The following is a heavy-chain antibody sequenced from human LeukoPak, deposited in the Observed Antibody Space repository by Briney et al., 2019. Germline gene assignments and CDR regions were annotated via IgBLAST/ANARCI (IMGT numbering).Heavy chain of an antibody. CDR2: INPNSGGT. V-gene: IGHV1-2*02. Sequence: ASVKVSCKASGYTFIDFYLHWVRQAPGQGLEWMGWINPNSGGTNYAQKFQGRVTMTRDTSISTAYMELSRLRSDDTAVYYCARSGSYLGYWGQGTLVTVSS. CDR1: GYTFIDFY. D-gene: IGHD1-26*01. CDR3: ARSGSYLGY. J-gene: IGHJ4*02.